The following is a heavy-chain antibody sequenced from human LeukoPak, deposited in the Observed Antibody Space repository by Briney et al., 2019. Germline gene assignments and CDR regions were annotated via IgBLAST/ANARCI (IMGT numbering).Heavy chain of an antibody. V-gene: IGHV4-38-2*01. CDR3: ARVGVGATTFDY. J-gene: IGHJ4*02. CDR2: IYRSGST. D-gene: IGHD1-26*01. Sequence: PSETLSLTCAVSGYSISSGYYWGWIRQPPGEGLEWIGSIYRSGSTYYNPSLKSRVTISVDTSKNQFSLKLSSVTAADTAVYYCARVGVGATTFDYWGQGTLVTVSS. CDR1: GYSISSGYY.